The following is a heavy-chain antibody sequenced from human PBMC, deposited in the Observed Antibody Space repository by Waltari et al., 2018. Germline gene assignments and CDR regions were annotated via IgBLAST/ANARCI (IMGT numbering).Heavy chain of an antibody. Sequence: EVRLVESGGVVVQPGGSLRLSCAASGFAFDDYAMHWVRQAPGKGVRVAFIISWNGGSISCSDSVKGRFTISRDNNRNSLYLQMTSLRTEDTALYYCARDRAGGGGTSGWFDYWGRGTLVAVSS. CDR3: ARDRAGGGGTSGWFDY. J-gene: IGHJ4*02. CDR1: GFAFDDYA. CDR2: ISWNGGSI. V-gene: IGHV3-43*01. D-gene: IGHD2-15*01.